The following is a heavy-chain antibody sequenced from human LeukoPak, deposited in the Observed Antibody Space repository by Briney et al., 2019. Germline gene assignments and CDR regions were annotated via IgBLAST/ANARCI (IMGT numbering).Heavy chain of an antibody. CDR1: GYSFTSYW. CDR3: ARQPLRYLSTLDY. CDR2: VYPGDSDT. J-gene: IGHJ4*02. Sequence: GESLKISCKGSGYSFTSYWIGWVRQMPGKGLEWMGIVYPGDSDTRYSPSFQGQVTISADKSISTAYLQWSSLKASDTAMYYCARQPLRYLSTLDYWGQGTLVTVSS. D-gene: IGHD3-9*01. V-gene: IGHV5-51*01.